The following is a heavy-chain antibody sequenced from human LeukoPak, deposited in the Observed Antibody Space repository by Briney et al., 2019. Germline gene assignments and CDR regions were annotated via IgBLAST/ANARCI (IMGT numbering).Heavy chain of an antibody. J-gene: IGHJ4*02. CDR2: INHSGST. V-gene: IGHV4-34*01. CDR1: GGSFSGYY. CDR3: ARGMSRYCSSTSCYGPQFGY. Sequence: PSETLSLTCAVYGGSFSGYYWSWIRQPPGKGLEWIGEINHSGSTNYNPSLKSRVTISVDTSKNQFSLKLSSVTAADTAVYYCARGMSRYCSSTSCYGPQFGYWGQGTLVTVSS. D-gene: IGHD2-2*01.